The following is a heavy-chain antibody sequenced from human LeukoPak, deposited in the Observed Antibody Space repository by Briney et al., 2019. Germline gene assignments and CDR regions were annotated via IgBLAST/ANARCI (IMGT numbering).Heavy chain of an antibody. Sequence: SETLSLTCTVSGGSISSGGYYWSWIRQHPGKGLEWIGYIYYSGSTYYNPSLKSRVTISVDTSKNQFSLNLTSVTAADTAVYYCARSPYSTSSAYYYGMDVWGQGTTVTVSS. V-gene: IGHV4-31*03. CDR2: IYYSGST. J-gene: IGHJ6*02. CDR3: ARSPYSTSSAYYYGMDV. CDR1: GGSISSGGYY. D-gene: IGHD6-6*01.